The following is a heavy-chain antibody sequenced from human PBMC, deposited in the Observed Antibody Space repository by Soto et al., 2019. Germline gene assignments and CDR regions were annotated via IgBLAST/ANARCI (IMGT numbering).Heavy chain of an antibody. CDR3: GGAGIVATIVGYYYYGMDV. V-gene: IGHV1-69*12. D-gene: IGHD5-12*01. Sequence: QVQLVQSGAEVKKPGSSVKVSCKASGGTFSSYAISWVRQAPGQGLEWMGGIIPIFGTANYAQKFQGRVTITADETPNTAYKELGSLRSEDTGVYFCGGAGIVATIVGYYYYGMDVLGQGTTVTVSS. CDR1: GGTFSSYA. J-gene: IGHJ6*02. CDR2: IIPIFGTA.